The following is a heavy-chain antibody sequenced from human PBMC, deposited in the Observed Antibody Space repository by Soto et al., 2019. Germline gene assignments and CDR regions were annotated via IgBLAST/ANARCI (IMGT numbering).Heavy chain of an antibody. V-gene: IGHV3-30-3*01. CDR3: ARVPLRNPYYYGMDV. CDR1: GFTFSSYA. J-gene: IGHJ6*02. CDR2: MSYDGSNK. Sequence: GGSLRLSCAASGFTFSSYAMHWVRQAPGKGLEWVAVMSYDGSNKYYADSVKGRFTISRDNSKNTLYLQMNSLRAEDTAVYYCARVPLRNPYYYGMDVWGQGTTVTSP.